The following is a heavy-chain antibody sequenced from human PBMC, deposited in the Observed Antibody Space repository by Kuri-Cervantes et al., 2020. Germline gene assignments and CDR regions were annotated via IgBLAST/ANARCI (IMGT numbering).Heavy chain of an antibody. V-gene: IGHV4-34*01. Sequence: WVRQAPGKGLEWIGEINHSGSTNYNPSLKSRVTISVDTSKNQFSLKLTSVTAADTAMYYCARVEGYYYYYMDVWGKGTTVTVSS. D-gene: IGHD3-3*01. CDR2: INHSGST. J-gene: IGHJ6*03. CDR3: ARVEGYYYYYMDV.